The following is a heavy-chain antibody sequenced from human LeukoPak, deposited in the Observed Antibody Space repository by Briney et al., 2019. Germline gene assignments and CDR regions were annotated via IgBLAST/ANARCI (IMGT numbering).Heavy chain of an antibody. CDR3: ARGKGFLYYYGSGSGGYNWFDP. Sequence: SETLSLTCAVYGGSFSGYYWSWIRQPPGKGLEWIGEINHSGSTNYNPSLKSRVTISVDTSKNQFSLKLSSVTAADTAVYYCARGKGFLYYYGSGSGGYNWFDPWGQGTLVTVSS. CDR2: INHSGST. D-gene: IGHD3-10*01. V-gene: IGHV4-34*01. J-gene: IGHJ5*02. CDR1: GGSFSGYY.